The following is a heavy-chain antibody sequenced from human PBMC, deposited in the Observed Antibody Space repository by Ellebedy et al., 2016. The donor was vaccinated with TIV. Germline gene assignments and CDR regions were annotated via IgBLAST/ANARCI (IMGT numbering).Heavy chain of an antibody. D-gene: IGHD3-22*01. CDR3: AKVADYYHGSSGFPDN. V-gene: IGHV3-30*18. CDR2: ISYDGSNK. CDR1: GFTFSNYG. Sequence: PGGSLRLSCAASGFTFSNYGMHWVRQAPGKGLEWVSVISYDGSNKYYADSVKGRFTISRVNSKNTLYVQMNSLRAEDTAVYYCAKVADYYHGSSGFPDNWGQGTLVTVSS. J-gene: IGHJ4*02.